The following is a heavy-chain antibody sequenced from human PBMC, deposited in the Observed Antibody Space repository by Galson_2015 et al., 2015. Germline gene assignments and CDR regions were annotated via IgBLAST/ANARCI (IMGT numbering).Heavy chain of an antibody. CDR2: IWYAGRNK. V-gene: IGHV3-33*01. CDR3: ARDQGIAVAGRPPFDY. CDR1: GFTFSRYG. Sequence: SLRLSCAASGFTFSRYGMHWVRQAPGKGLEWVAIIWYAGRNKNYADSVKGRFTISRDNSKNTLYLQMDSLRVDDTAVHYCARDQGIAVAGRPPFDYWGQGTLVSVYS. J-gene: IGHJ4*02. D-gene: IGHD6-19*01.